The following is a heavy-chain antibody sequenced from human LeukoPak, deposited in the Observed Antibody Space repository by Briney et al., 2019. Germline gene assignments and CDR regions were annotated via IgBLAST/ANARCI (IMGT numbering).Heavy chain of an antibody. J-gene: IGHJ6*02. CDR1: GDSVSNKNTA. D-gene: IGHD2-21*02. CDR2: TYYRSKWHN. CDR3: ARGPPAYCGGDCYPRYRGPYYYYYGMDV. Sequence: SQTLSLTCAISGDSVSNKNTAWNWIRQSPSRGLEWLGRTYYRSKWHNTYAASVKSRITINPDTSKNQFSLQLNSVTPEDTAVYYCARGPPAYCGGDCYPRYRGPYYYYYGMDVWGQGTTVTVSS. V-gene: IGHV6-1*01.